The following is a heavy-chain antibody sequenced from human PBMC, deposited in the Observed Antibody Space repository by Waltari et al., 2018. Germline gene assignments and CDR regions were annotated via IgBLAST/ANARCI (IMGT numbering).Heavy chain of an antibody. J-gene: IGHJ6*02. D-gene: IGHD3-10*01. CDR2: INPNSGGT. CDR3: ARAKSYSVFYYYGMDV. Sequence: QVQLVQSGAEVKKPGASVKVSCKASGYTFTGYYMHWVRQAPGQGLEWMGWINPNSGGTNYAQKLQGRVTMTRDTSISTAYMELSRLRSDDTAVYYCARAKSYSVFYYYGMDVWGQGTTVTVSS. V-gene: IGHV1-2*02. CDR1: GYTFTGYY.